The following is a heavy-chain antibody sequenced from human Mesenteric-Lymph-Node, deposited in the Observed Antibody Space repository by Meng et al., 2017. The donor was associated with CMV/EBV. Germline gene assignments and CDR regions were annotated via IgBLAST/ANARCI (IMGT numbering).Heavy chain of an antibody. CDR3: TRARGRIAAAEDYFDY. CDR2: ISSGGSYI. Sequence: GESLKISCAASRFTFSSHSMNWVRQAPGMGLEWVSSISSGGSYIYHADSVKGRFTISRDNAKDSLYLEMNSLRAEDTAVYYCTRARGRIAAAEDYFDYWGQGTPVTVSS. D-gene: IGHD6-13*01. J-gene: IGHJ4*02. CDR1: RFTFSSHS. V-gene: IGHV3-21*01.